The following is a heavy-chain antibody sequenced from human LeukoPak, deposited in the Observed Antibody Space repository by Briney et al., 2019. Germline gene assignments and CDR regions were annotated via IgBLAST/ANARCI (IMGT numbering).Heavy chain of an antibody. J-gene: IGHJ6*02. Sequence: SETLSLTCAVYGGSFSGYYWSWIRQPPGKGLEWIGEINHSGSTNYNPSLKSRVTISVDTSKNQFSLKPSSVTAADTAVYYCARTQGATIRTYYYYYYGMDVWGQGTTVTVSS. CDR1: GGSFSGYY. V-gene: IGHV4-34*01. CDR3: ARTQGATIRTYYYYYYGMDV. D-gene: IGHD1-26*01. CDR2: INHSGST.